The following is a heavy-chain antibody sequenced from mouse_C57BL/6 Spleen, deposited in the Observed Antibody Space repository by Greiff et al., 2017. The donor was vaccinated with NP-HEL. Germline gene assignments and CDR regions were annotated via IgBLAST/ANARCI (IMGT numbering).Heavy chain of an antibody. CDR1: GFTFSSYG. J-gene: IGHJ1*03. D-gene: IGHD1-1*01. Sequence: EVQGVESGGDLVKPGGSLKLSCAASGFTFSSYGMSWVRQTPDKRLEWVATISSGGSYTYYPDSVKGRFTISRDNAKNTLYLQMSSLKSEDTAMYYCAREGLVVAPSYWYFDVWGTGTTVTVSS. CDR2: ISSGGSYT. CDR3: AREGLVVAPSYWYFDV. V-gene: IGHV5-6*01.